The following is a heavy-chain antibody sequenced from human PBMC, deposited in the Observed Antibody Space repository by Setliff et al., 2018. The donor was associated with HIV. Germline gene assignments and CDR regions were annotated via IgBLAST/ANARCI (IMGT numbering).Heavy chain of an antibody. CDR1: GGPLSGHY. CDR2: ISHSGKT. Sequence: SETLSLTCAVYGGPLSGHYWSWIRQPPGQGLEWIGEISHSGKTNYNPSLKSRVTISVDTSKNQFSLKLTSVTAADTAVYYCVTSSSWSSRLNFWGPGMLVTVSS. V-gene: IGHV4-34*01. J-gene: IGHJ4*02. D-gene: IGHD2-2*01. CDR3: VTSSSWSSRLNF.